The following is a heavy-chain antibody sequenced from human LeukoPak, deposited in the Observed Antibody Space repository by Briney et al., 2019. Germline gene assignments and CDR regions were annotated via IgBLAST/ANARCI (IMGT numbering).Heavy chain of an antibody. Sequence: PSETLSLTCGVSGGSITNYYWTWIRQPPGKGLEWIGYASFSGTTDYSPSLKNRVTISVDTSKNQFSLKLNSMTAADTAAYYCASRRSSGVCDYWGQGILVTVSS. D-gene: IGHD2-8*01. CDR3: ASRRSSGVCDY. V-gene: IGHV4-59*01. CDR1: GGSITNYY. J-gene: IGHJ4*02. CDR2: ASFSGTT.